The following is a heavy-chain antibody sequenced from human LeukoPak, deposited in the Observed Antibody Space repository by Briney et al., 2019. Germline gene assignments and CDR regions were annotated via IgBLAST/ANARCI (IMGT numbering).Heavy chain of an antibody. D-gene: IGHD4-17*01. CDR2: IYYSGST. Sequence: PSETLSLTCAVYGGSFSGYSWSWIRQPPGKGLEWIGYIYYSGSTNYNPSLKSRLTISVDTSKNQFSLKLSPVTAADTAVYYCARGMTTGPDPWGQGTLVTVSS. CDR1: GGSFSGYS. CDR3: ARGMTTGPDP. J-gene: IGHJ5*02. V-gene: IGHV4-59*08.